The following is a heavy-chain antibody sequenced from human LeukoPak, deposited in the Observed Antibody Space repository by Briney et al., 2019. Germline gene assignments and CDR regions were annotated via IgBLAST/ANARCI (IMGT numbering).Heavy chain of an antibody. J-gene: IGHJ4*02. V-gene: IGHV3-30*18. D-gene: IGHD2-2*02. CDR2: ISYDGSNK. CDR3: AKVADCSSTSCYTLDY. Sequence: GRSLRLSCAASGFTFSSYGMHWVRQAPGKGLEWMAVISYDGSNKYYADSVKGRFTISRDNSKNTLYLQMNSLRAEDTAVYYCAKVADCSSTSCYTLDYWGQGTLVTVSS. CDR1: GFTFSSYG.